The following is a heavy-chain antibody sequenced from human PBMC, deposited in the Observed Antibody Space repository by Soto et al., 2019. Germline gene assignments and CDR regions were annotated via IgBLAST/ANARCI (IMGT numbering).Heavy chain of an antibody. V-gene: IGHV1-18*01. CDR2: ISAYNGDT. Sequence: QVQLLQSGAEVKKPGASVKVSCKASGYTFTNYGITWVRQAPGQGLEWMGWISAYNGDTHYTQRLQGRVTMTTDTSTSTAYMELRGLRSDDTAVYYCARVRKLVGYFYYHMDVWGKGTTVTVSS. J-gene: IGHJ6*03. CDR3: ARVRKLVGYFYYHMDV. D-gene: IGHD6-6*01. CDR1: GYTFTNYG.